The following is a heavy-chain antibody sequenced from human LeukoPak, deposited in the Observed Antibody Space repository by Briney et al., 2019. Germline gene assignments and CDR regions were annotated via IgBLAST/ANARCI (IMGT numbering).Heavy chain of an antibody. CDR1: GYTFTGYY. CDR3: ARVGRDTREPHFDY. V-gene: IGHV1-2*02. CDR2: INPNSGGT. Sequence: ASVKVSCKASGYTFTGYYIHWVRQAPGQGLEWMGWINPNSGGTNYAQKFQGRVTMTRDTSISTAYMELSRLRSDDTAVYYCARVGRDTREPHFDYWGQGTLVTVSS. J-gene: IGHJ4*02. D-gene: IGHD5-18*01.